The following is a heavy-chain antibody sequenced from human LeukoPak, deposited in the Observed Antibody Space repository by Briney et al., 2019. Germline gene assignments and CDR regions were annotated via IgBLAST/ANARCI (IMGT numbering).Heavy chain of an antibody. CDR1: GGSFSGYY. CDR2: INHSGST. V-gene: IGHV4-34*01. CDR3: ARGGRGAFDI. Sequence: PSETLSLTCAVYGGSFSGYYWSWIRQPPGKGLEWIGEINHSGSTNYNPSLKSRVTISVDTSKNQFSLKLSSVTAADTAVYYCARGGRGAFDIWGQGTMVTVSS. J-gene: IGHJ3*02.